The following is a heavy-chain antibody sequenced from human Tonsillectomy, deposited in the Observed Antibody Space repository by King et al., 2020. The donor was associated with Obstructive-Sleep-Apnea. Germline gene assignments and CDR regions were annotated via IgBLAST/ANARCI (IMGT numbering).Heavy chain of an antibody. D-gene: IGHD2-15*01. V-gene: IGHV4-28*01. CDR3: ARRVATPDWYVDL. Sequence: VQLQESGPGLVKPSDTLSLTCAVSGYSISSSNWWGWIRQPPGRGLEWIGFIYYSGNTYYNPSLKSRITMSVDTSKNQFSLKLSSVTAVDTAVYFCARRVATPDWYVDLWGRGTLVTVSS. J-gene: IGHJ2*01. CDR2: IYYSGNT. CDR1: GYSISSSNW.